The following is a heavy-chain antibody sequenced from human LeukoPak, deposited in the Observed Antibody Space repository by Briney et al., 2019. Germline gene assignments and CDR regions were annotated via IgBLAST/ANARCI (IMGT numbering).Heavy chain of an antibody. Sequence: ASVKVSCKASGYTFTSYYMHWVRQAPGQGLVWMGIINPSGGSTSYAQKFQGRVTMTRDMSTSTVYMELSSLRSEDTAVYYCARDSGGVAAAGTVGNYWFDPWGQGTLVTVSS. D-gene: IGHD6-13*01. CDR1: GYTFTSYY. CDR3: ARDSGGVAAAGTVGNYWFDP. V-gene: IGHV1-46*01. CDR2: INPSGGST. J-gene: IGHJ5*02.